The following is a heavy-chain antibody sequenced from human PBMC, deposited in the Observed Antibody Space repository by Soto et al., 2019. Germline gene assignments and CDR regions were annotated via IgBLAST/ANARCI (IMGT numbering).Heavy chain of an antibody. J-gene: IGHJ5*02. CDR1: GGSFSGYY. CDR2: IDHSGYT. D-gene: IGHD3-3*01. CDR3: ARVRDWFDP. Sequence: QVQLQQWGAGLLKPSETLSLTCAVYGGSFSGYYWNWIRQPPGKGLEWIGEIDHSGYTNYNRSLKSRVTISVDTSKNQFSLRLTSVTAADTAVYYCARVRDWFDPWGQGTLVTVSS. V-gene: IGHV4-34*01.